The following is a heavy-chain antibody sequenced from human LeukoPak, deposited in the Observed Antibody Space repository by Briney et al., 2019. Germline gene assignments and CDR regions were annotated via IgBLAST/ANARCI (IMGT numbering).Heavy chain of an antibody. Sequence: PGGSLRLSCAAPGFTFSNYAMNWVRQAPGKGLEWVSTISGSGASTDYADSVKGRFTISRDNSKNTLYLQMNSLRAEDTAVYYCAKGVSAAADDAFDIWGQGTMVTVSS. CDR1: GFTFSNYA. CDR3: AKGVSAAADDAFDI. V-gene: IGHV3-23*01. CDR2: ISGSGAST. J-gene: IGHJ3*02. D-gene: IGHD6-13*01.